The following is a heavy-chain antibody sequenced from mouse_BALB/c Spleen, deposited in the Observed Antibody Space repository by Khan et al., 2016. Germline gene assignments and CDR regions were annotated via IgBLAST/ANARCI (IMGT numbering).Heavy chain of an antibody. Sequence: QVQLQQPGAELVKPGASVKLSCKASGYTFTTYWMHWVKQRPGQGLEWIGEIDPSDSYTNFHQKFKGKATLTVDKSSSTAYMQLSSLTSEDSAVYYCARSGDYDGTWFAYRGQGTLVTVSA. CDR2: IDPSDSYT. CDR3: ARSGDYDGTWFAY. J-gene: IGHJ3*01. V-gene: IGHV1-69*02. D-gene: IGHD2-4*01. CDR1: GYTFTTYW.